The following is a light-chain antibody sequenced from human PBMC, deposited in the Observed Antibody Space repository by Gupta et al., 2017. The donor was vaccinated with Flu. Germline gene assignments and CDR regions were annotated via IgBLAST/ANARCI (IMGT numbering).Light chain of an antibody. Sequence: VGDRVTITCRASQGMSNYLAWYQRKPGKVHKLMIYDASTLQSGVPSRFSGSGSGTDFTLTISSLQPEDVATYYCQKYNSVLFGPGTQVAIK. CDR2: DAS. CDR1: QGMSNY. CDR3: QKYNSVL. J-gene: IGKJ3*01. V-gene: IGKV1-27*01.